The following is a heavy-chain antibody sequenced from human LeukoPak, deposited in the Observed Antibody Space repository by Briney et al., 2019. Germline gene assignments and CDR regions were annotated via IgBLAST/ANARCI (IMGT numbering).Heavy chain of an antibody. D-gene: IGHD3-10*01. CDR3: ANRGRTDVGSYYFDS. CDR2: IKTDSSGT. CDR1: GFTFSSYA. Sequence: GGSLRLSCAASGFTFSSYAMSWIRQAPGKGLEWVSLIKTDSSGTYYADPVRGRFIVSRDNSNNMLYLQMNRLTADDTAIYYCANRGRTDVGSYYFDSWGQGTLVTVSS. V-gene: IGHV3-23*03. J-gene: IGHJ4*02.